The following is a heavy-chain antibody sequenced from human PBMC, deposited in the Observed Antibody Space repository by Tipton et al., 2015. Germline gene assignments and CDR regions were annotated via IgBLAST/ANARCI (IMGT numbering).Heavy chain of an antibody. CDR3: AREKRISIFGVLIPHFDF. J-gene: IGHJ4*02. CDR2: IYYSGTA. Sequence: TLSLTCTVSGGSISNPSYYWSWIRQPPGKGLEWIGYIYYSGTANYNTSLKSRVTISVDTSKNQFSLKLSSVTAADTAVYYCAREKRISIFGVLIPHFDFWGQGALVSVSS. D-gene: IGHD3-3*01. V-gene: IGHV4-61*01. CDR1: GGSISNPSYY.